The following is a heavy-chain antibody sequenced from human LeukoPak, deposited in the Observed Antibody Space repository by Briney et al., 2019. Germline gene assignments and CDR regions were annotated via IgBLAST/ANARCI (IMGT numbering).Heavy chain of an antibody. CDR1: GFTFGDYA. J-gene: IGHJ4*02. CDR3: TRGDYGDYGAFDY. D-gene: IGHD4-17*01. CDR2: IRSKAYGGTT. Sequence: GGSLRLSCTASGFTFGDYAMSWVRQAPGKGLEWVGFIRSKAYGGTTEYAASVKGRFTISRDDSKGIAYLQMNSLKTEDTAVYYCTRGDYGDYGAFDYWGQGTLVTVSS. V-gene: IGHV3-49*04.